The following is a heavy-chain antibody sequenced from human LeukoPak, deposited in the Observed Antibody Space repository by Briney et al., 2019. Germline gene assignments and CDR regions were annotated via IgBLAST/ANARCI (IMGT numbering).Heavy chain of an antibody. Sequence: KPSETLSLTCTVSGGSISSYYWSWIRQPPGKGLEWIGDIYYSGSTNYNPSLKSRVTISVDTSQNQFSLKLSCVTAADTAVYYCARDRRSWVLTDSGSSRFDIWGQGTMVTVSS. CDR2: IYYSGST. V-gene: IGHV4-59*01. CDR3: ARDRRSWVLTDSGSSRFDI. D-gene: IGHD5-12*01. J-gene: IGHJ3*02. CDR1: GGSISSYY.